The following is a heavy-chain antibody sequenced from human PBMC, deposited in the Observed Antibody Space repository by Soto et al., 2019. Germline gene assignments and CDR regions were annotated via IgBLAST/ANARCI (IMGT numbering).Heavy chain of an antibody. CDR1: GGSISSGGYS. D-gene: IGHD4-17*01. CDR3: ARGMTTVTTLDY. Sequence: QLQLQESGSGLVKPSQTLSLTCAVSGGSISSGGYSWSWIRQPPGKGLEWIGYIYHSGSTYYNPSLKSRVTRSLDRSKKQFSLKLSSVTAAETAVYYCARGMTTVTTLDYWGQGTLVTVSS. J-gene: IGHJ4*02. CDR2: IYHSGST. V-gene: IGHV4-30-2*01.